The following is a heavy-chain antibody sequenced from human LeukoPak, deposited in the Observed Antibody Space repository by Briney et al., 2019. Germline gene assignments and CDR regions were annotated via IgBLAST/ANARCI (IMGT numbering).Heavy chain of an antibody. CDR3: ARELGINAFDV. V-gene: IGHV1-2*02. CDR2: IDPKSGGT. Sequence: ASVKVSCKASGYTLTKNHLYWVRQAPGQGLGWMGWIDPKSGGTNFAQNFQGRLTMTRDTSINTAYMELTRLTSDDTTVYYCARELGINAFDVWGQGTMGTVSS. D-gene: IGHD7-27*01. J-gene: IGHJ3*01. CDR1: GYTLTKNH.